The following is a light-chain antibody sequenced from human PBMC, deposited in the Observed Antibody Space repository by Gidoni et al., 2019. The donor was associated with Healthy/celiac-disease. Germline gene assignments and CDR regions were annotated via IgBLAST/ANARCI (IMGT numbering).Light chain of an antibody. Sequence: SYALNQPPSVSVSPGQTASITCSGDKLGDKYACWYQQKPGQSPVLVIYQDSKRPSGIPERFSGSNSGNTATLTISGTQAMDEADYYCQAWDSSIVVFGGGTKLTVL. J-gene: IGLJ2*01. CDR2: QDS. CDR3: QAWDSSIVV. V-gene: IGLV3-1*01. CDR1: KLGDKY.